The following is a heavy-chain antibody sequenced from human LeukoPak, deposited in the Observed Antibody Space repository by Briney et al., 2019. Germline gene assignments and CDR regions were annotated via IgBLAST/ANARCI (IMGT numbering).Heavy chain of an antibody. D-gene: IGHD3-22*01. CDR1: GDSTSSSSYY. CDR3: ASGYFYDTSVSFDL. Sequence: SETLSLTCTVSGDSTSSSSYYWGWIRQPPGKGLEWIGSIYYSGSTYYNPSLKSRLTISVDTSKNQFSLKLSSVTAADTAVYYCASGYFYDTSVSFDLWGQGTLVTVSS. CDR2: IYYSGST. J-gene: IGHJ4*02. V-gene: IGHV4-39*01.